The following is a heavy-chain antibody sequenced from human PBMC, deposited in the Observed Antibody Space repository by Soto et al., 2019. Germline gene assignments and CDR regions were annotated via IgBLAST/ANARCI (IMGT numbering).Heavy chain of an antibody. Sequence: PETLSLTCAGYVESFSGYIWTGSRQTQGKGLQWIGQINHSGSASYNPSLKSRVTISVHTSNSQFSLELSSVTAADTAVYYCARGSSIAGLYYGMDVWGQGTTVT. D-gene: IGHD6-6*01. J-gene: IGHJ6*02. CDR2: INHSGSA. V-gene: IGHV4-34*01. CDR1: VESFSGYI. CDR3: ARGSSIAGLYYGMDV.